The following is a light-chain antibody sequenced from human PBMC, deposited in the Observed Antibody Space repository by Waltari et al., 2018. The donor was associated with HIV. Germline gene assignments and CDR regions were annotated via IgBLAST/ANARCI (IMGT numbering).Light chain of an antibody. V-gene: IGLV2-14*01. Sequence: QSALPQPASVSGSPGPSTTISCTGTSSDVGGYNYVSWYQQHPGKAPKLMIYEVSNRPSGVSNRFSGSKSGNTASLTISGLQAEDEADYYCSSYTSSSTFEVFGTGTKVTVL. CDR2: EVS. CDR3: SSYTSSSTFEV. J-gene: IGLJ1*01. CDR1: SSDVGGYNY.